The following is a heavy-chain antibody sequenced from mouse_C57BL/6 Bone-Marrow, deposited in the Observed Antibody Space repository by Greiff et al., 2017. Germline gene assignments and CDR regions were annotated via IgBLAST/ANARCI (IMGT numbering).Heavy chain of an antibody. CDR1: GYTFTSYW. D-gene: IGHD2-1*01. CDR2: VDPSDSYT. CDR3: ARSYGNYVGDY. J-gene: IGHJ2*01. Sequence: QVQLQQPGAELVKPGASVKLSCKASGYTFTSYWMQWVKQRPGQGLEWIGEVDPSDSYTNNKQKFKGKATLSVDPSSSTAYMQLSSLTSEDSAVYYCARSYGNYVGDYGGQGTTLTVSS. V-gene: IGHV1-50*01.